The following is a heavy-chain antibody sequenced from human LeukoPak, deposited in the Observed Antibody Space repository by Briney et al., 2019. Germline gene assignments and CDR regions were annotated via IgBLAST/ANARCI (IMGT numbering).Heavy chain of an antibody. D-gene: IGHD2-21*02. CDR2: IRSNFYGGTT. CDR1: GFTFCGYA. CDR3: TRGGGGDSVDY. J-gene: IGHJ4*02. V-gene: IGHV3-49*04. Sequence: GGSLRLSCTALGFTFCGYARSSVRQAPGKGLEWVGFIRSNFYGGTTDYAASVKGRFTISRDGSKSIAYLQMNSLKTEDTAVYCCTRGGGGDSVDYWGQGALVTVSS.